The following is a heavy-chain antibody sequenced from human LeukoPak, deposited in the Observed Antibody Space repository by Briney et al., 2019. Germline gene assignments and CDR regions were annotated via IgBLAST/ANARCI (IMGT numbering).Heavy chain of an antibody. CDR1: GGSFSGYY. Sequence: SETLSLTCAVYGGSFSGYYWSWIRQPPGKGLEWIGEINHSGSTNYNPSLKSRVTISVDTSKNQFSLKLSSVTAADTAVYYCAGGTTQRYCSSTSCYYAFDIWGQGTMVTVSS. CDR2: INHSGST. V-gene: IGHV4-34*01. CDR3: AGGTTQRYCSSTSCYYAFDI. J-gene: IGHJ3*02. D-gene: IGHD2-2*01.